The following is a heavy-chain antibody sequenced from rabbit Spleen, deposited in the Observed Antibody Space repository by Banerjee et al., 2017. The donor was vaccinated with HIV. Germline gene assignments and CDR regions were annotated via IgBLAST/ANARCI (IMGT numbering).Heavy chain of an antibody. D-gene: IGHD2-1*01. CDR1: GFSFSSDYY. V-gene: IGHV1S40*01. J-gene: IGHJ4*01. CDR2: IYAGSSGST. CDR3: ARGTSTAGDGAAL. Sequence: QSLEESGGDLVKPEGSLTLTCKASGFSFSSDYYMSWVRQAPGKGLEWIACIYAGSSGSTYYASWAKGRFTISKTSSTTVTLQMTSLTAADTATYFCARGTSTAGDGAALWGPGTLVTVS.